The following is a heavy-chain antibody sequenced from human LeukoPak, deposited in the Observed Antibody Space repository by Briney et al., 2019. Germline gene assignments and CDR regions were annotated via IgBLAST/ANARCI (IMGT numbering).Heavy chain of an antibody. J-gene: IGHJ4*02. CDR2: MNPNSGNT. D-gene: IGHD5-12*01. Sequence: ASVKVSCKASGYTFNRYDINWVRQATGQGLEWMGWMNPNSGNTGHAQKFQGRVTMTRNTSISTAYMELSSLRSEDTAVYYCARRSCGYSGYEFAYWGQGTLVTVSS. CDR1: GYTFNRYD. V-gene: IGHV1-8*01. CDR3: ARRSCGYSGYEFAY.